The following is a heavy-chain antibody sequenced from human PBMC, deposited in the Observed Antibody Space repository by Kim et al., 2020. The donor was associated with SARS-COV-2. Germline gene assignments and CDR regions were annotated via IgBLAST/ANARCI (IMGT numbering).Heavy chain of an antibody. CDR1: GGTFSSYA. CDR3: ARFDPPADIVVVPAAMPYYYYGMDV. J-gene: IGHJ6*02. Sequence: SVKVSCKASGGTFSSYAISWVRQAPGQGLEWMGRIIPILGIANYAQKFQGRVTITADKSTSTAYMELSSLRSEDTAVYYCARFDPPADIVVVPAAMPYYYYGMDVWGQGTTVTVSS. D-gene: IGHD2-2*01. V-gene: IGHV1-69*04. CDR2: IIPILGIA.